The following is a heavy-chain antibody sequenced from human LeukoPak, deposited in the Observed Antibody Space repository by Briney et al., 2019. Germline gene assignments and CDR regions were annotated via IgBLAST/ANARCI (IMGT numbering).Heavy chain of an antibody. J-gene: IGHJ6*03. Sequence: GASVKVSCKASGYTFTGYYIHWVRQAPGQGLEWMGWINPDNGVTNYAQKFQGRVTITRDTSISTAYMELSRLRSDDTAVYYCARMFPCSSTSCYYWYYYYYMDVWGKGTTVTISS. CDR1: GYTFTGYY. D-gene: IGHD2-2*01. CDR2: INPDNGVT. V-gene: IGHV1-2*02. CDR3: ARMFPCSSTSCYYWYYYYYMDV.